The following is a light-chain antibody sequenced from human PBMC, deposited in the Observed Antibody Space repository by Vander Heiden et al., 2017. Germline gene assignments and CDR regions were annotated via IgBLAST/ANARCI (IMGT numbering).Light chain of an antibody. CDR2: KYI. CDR3: QSADSSGTYVV. Sequence: SYELTQPPSVSVSPGQTARITCSGDALPTQYADWYQQKPGSAPVLVIYKYIESDSGIPERFSGSSSGTTGTLTISGVKAEDEADYYCQSADSSGTYVVVGGGTKLTVL. J-gene: IGLJ2*01. V-gene: IGLV3-25*03. CDR1: ALPTQY.